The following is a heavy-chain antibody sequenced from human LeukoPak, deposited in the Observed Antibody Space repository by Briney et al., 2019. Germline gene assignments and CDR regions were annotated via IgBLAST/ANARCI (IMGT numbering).Heavy chain of an antibody. D-gene: IGHD3-10*01. CDR1: GGSFSGYY. Sequence: NPSETLSLTCAVYGGSFSGYYWSWIRQPPGKGLEWIGEINHSGSTNYNPSLKSRVTISVDTSKNQFSLKLSSVTAADTAVYYCARVTLHLWFGELGWFDPWGQGSLVTVSS. V-gene: IGHV4-34*01. J-gene: IGHJ5*02. CDR2: INHSGST. CDR3: ARVTLHLWFGELGWFDP.